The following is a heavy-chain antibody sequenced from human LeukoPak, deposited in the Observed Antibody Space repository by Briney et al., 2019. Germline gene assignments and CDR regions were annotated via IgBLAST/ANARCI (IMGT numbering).Heavy chain of an antibody. J-gene: IGHJ4*02. D-gene: IGHD3-22*01. CDR3: ARGGLDYYDSSGYYPPRDY. CDR1: GFTFSSSE. CDR2: ISSSGGSTI. V-gene: IGHV3-48*03. Sequence: GGSLRLSCAASGFTFSSSEMNWVRQAPGKGLEWTSYISSSGGSTIYYADSVKGRFTISRDNAKNSLYLQMNSLRAEETAVYYCARGGLDYYDSSGYYPPRDYWGQGTLVTVSS.